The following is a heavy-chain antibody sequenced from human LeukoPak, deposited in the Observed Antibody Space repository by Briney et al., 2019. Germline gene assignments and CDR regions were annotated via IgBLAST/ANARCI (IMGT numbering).Heavy chain of an antibody. CDR1: GGSISTYY. CDR2: IYYSEST. D-gene: IGHD6-13*01. Sequence: SETLSLTCSVSGGSISTYYWSWIRQPPGKGLEWIGYIYYSESTSYNPSLKSRVTISVDTSKNQFSLDLSSVTAADTAVYYCARHGIVDSSRKYYFDYWGQGTLVTVSS. CDR3: ARHGIVDSSRKYYFDY. J-gene: IGHJ4*02. V-gene: IGHV4-59*08.